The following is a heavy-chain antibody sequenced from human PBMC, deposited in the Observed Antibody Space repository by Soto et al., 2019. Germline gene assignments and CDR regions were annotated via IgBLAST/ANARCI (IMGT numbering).Heavy chain of an antibody. CDR1: GGSFSGYY. V-gene: IGHV4-34*01. Sequence: QVQLQQWGAGLLKPSETLSLTCAVYGGSFSGYYWSWIRQPPGKGLEWIGGINHSGSTNYNPSLKSRVTISVDTSKNQFSLKLSSVTAADTAVYYCARARRRADYGSGSYYNVGRYFQHWGQGTLVTVSS. D-gene: IGHD3-10*01. CDR2: INHSGST. J-gene: IGHJ1*01. CDR3: ARARRRADYGSGSYYNVGRYFQH.